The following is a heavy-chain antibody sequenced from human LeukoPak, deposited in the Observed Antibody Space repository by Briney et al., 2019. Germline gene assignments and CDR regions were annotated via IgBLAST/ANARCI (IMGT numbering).Heavy chain of an antibody. V-gene: IGHV3-21*04. CDR3: AKDRYYDILTPGFDP. CDR2: ISTSSSYI. Sequence: GGSLRLSCAASGFTFSSYSMNWVRQAPGKGLEWVSSISTSSSYINYADSVKGRFTISRDNAKKSLSLQMNSLRAEDTALYYCAKDRYYDILTPGFDPWGQGTLVTVSS. J-gene: IGHJ5*02. D-gene: IGHD3-9*01. CDR1: GFTFSSYS.